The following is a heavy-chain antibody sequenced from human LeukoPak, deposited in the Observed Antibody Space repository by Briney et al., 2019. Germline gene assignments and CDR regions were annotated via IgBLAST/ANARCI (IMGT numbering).Heavy chain of an antibody. CDR3: ARRRRAPYYYYTDV. Sequence: GGSLRLSCAASGFTFDDYGMSWVRQAPGKGLEWVSGINWNGGNTGYADSVKGRFTISRDNAKNSLYLQRNSLRAEDTAVYYCARRRRAPYYYYTDVWGKGTTVTVSS. CDR2: INWNGGNT. CDR1: GFTFDDYG. J-gene: IGHJ6*03. V-gene: IGHV3-20*04.